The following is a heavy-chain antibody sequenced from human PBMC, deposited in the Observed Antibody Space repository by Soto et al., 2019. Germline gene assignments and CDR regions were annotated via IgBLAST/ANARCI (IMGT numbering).Heavy chain of an antibody. V-gene: IGHV1-24*01. D-gene: IGHD6-25*01. CDR3: STDRLGRTATPVDY. CDR1: RYTLPEIF. CDR2: FDPEDGET. J-gene: IGHJ4*02. Sequence: APGKVSCEGSRYTLPEIFIHLGRQAPGKGVEWMGGFDPEDGETIYAQKFQGRVTMTEDTSTDTAYMELSSLRSEDTAVYYCSTDRLGRTATPVDYRGQGTLVTVS.